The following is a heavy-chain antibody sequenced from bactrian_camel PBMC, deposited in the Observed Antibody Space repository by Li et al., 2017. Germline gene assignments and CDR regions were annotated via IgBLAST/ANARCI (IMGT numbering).Heavy chain of an antibody. J-gene: IGHJ4*01. CDR2: ISKDGGKT. Sequence: VQLVESGGGSVKAGETLTLSCTSAAFTLHGYEMGWYRQAPGKGLEWVSLISKDGGKTYYADSVKGRFTISRDNAKNTVYLHMNSLKPEDTAMYYCAAVYYSGNYPPTQTDWGYWGQGTQVTVS. V-gene: IGHV3S40*01. D-gene: IGHD2*01. CDR3: AAVYYSGNYPPTQTDWGY. CDR1: AFTLHGYE.